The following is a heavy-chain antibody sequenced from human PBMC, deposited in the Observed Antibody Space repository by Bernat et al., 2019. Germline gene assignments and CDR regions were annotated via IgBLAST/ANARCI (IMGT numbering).Heavy chain of an antibody. Sequence: QVQLVQSGAEVKKPGASVKVSCKASGYTFTSYGISGVRQAPGQGLEWMGWISAYNGNTNSAQKLQGRVTMTTDTSTSTASMELRSLRSDETAVYYCARALTGTDENGFDPWGQGTLVTVSS. V-gene: IGHV1-18*01. CDR2: ISAYNGNT. CDR3: ARALTGTDENGFDP. J-gene: IGHJ5*02. CDR1: GYTFTSYG. D-gene: IGHD1-1*01.